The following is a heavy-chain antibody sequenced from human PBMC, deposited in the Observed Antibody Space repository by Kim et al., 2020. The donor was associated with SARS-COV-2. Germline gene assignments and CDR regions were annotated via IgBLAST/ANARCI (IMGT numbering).Heavy chain of an antibody. J-gene: IGHJ6*02. CDR2: IWYDGCNK. D-gene: IGHD3-9*01. CDR3: ARDQDADYDILTGKGEYGMDV. CDR1: GFTFSSYG. Sequence: GGSLRLSCAASGFTFSSYGMHWVRQAPGKGLEWVAVIWYDGCNKYYADSVKGRFTISRDNSKNTLYLQMNSLRAEDTAVYYCARDQDADYDILTGKGEYGMDVWGQGTTVTVSS. V-gene: IGHV3-33*01.